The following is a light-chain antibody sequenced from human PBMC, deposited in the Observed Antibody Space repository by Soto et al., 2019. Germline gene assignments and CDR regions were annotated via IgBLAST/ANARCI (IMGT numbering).Light chain of an antibody. V-gene: IGLV2-14*01. CDR2: EVT. CDR1: SSDVGGYNY. Sequence: QSALTQAASVSGSPGQSITISCTGTSSDVGGYNYVSWYQQHPGKASKLMIYEVTNRPSGVSNRFSGSKSGNTASLTISGLQAEDEADYYCSSYTSSSTYVLFGGGTKLTVL. CDR3: SSYTSSSTYVL. J-gene: IGLJ2*01.